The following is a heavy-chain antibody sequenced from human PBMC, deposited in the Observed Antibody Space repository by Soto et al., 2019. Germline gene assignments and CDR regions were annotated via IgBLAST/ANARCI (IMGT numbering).Heavy chain of an antibody. V-gene: IGHV4-30-4*01. J-gene: IGHJ4*02. CDR2: IYYSGSP. Sequence: SETLSLTCSVSGGSISSGDHYWTWIRQPPGKGLEWIGYIYYSGSPYYNPSLKSRVTISVDTSKNQFSLKLSSVTAADTAVYYCGSEDPRDHFDYCGRGTLVIVSS. CDR3: GSEDPRDHFDY. CDR1: GGSISSGDHY.